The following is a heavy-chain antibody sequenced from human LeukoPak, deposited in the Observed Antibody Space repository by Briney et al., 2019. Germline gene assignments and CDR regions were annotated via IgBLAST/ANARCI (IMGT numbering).Heavy chain of an antibody. V-gene: IGHV1-2*02. CDR3: ARHVSSSGEDS. Sequence: ASVKVSCKASGYIFTNYYMHWVRQAPGQGLEWMGWINPRSGGTNFAQKFQGRVTMTRDTSISAAYMELSRLSSDDTAVYYCARHVSSSGEDSWGQGTLVTVSS. CDR1: GYIFTNYY. D-gene: IGHD2-21*01. J-gene: IGHJ4*02. CDR2: INPRSGGT.